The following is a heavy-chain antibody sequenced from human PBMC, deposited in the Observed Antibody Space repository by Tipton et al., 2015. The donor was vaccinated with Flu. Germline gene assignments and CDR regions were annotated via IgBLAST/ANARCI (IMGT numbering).Heavy chain of an antibody. CDR2: IKQDGSEK. CDR3: AREGLHIVVVMQQNDAFDI. CDR1: GFTFSSYW. J-gene: IGHJ3*02. Sequence: SLRLSCAASGFTFSSYWMSWVRQAPGKGLEWVANIKQDGSEKYYVDSVKGRFTISRDNAKNSLYLQMNSLRAEDTAVYYCAREGLHIVVVMQQNDAFDIWGQGTMVTVSS. D-gene: IGHD2-21*01. V-gene: IGHV3-7*03.